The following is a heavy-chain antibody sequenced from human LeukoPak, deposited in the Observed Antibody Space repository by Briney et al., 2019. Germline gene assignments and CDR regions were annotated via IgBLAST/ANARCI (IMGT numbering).Heavy chain of an antibody. J-gene: IGHJ4*02. CDR2: IPYDGRQN. V-gene: IGHV3-30*04. CDR3: ARVYLERLTAGYFDH. Sequence: GGSLRLSYAASGFTFSTYAMNWVRQAPGKGLEWVAVIPYDGRQNYYADSVKGRFTISRDNSKNTLYLQMNSLRDEDSAAYYCARVYLERLTAGYFDHWGQGTWVTVSP. D-gene: IGHD2-8*01. CDR1: GFTFSTYA.